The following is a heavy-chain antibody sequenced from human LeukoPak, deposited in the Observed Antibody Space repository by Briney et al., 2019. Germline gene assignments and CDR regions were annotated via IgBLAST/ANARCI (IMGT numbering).Heavy chain of an antibody. V-gene: IGHV4-31*03. J-gene: IGHJ5*02. CDR2: IYYSGNT. D-gene: IGHD3-10*01. CDR1: GGSINSVGNY. Sequence: SETLSLTCTVSGGSINSVGNYWSWVRQYPGKGLEWIGNIYYSGNTYYNPSLNSRLTISVDTSKNQFSLRLDSVTAADTAVYYCARVDTMVLGVINWFDPWGQGTLVIVSS. CDR3: ARVDTMVLGVINWFDP.